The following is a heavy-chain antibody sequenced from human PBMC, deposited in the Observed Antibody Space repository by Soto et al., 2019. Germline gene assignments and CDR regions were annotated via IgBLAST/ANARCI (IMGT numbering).Heavy chain of an antibody. CDR1: GYIFTGYG. Sequence: QAQVVQSGDEVKKPGASIKVSCKTSGYIFTGYGISWVRQAPGQGLEWMGWISPYNGHTEFAQSLQGRIILTADTSTTTAFMELTNLRSDDTAVYYCGGGGGGYHTGRGFAGTMDVWGQGTTVTVSS. D-gene: IGHD3-22*01. J-gene: IGHJ6*02. V-gene: IGHV1-18*04. CDR2: ISPYNGHT. CDR3: GGGGGGYHTGRGFAGTMDV.